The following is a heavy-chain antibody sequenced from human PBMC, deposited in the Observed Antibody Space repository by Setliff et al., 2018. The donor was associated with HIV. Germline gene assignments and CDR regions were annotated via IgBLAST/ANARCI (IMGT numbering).Heavy chain of an antibody. Sequence: SETLSLTCAVYGGSFSGYYWSWIRQPPGKGLEWIGEINHSGSTNYNPSLKSRVTISVDTSKNQFSLKLSSVTAADTAVYYCARGWYYYDSSGTFDYWGQETLVTVSS. J-gene: IGHJ4*02. CDR3: ARGWYYYDSSGTFDY. CDR2: INHSGST. CDR1: GGSFSGYY. V-gene: IGHV4-34*01. D-gene: IGHD3-22*01.